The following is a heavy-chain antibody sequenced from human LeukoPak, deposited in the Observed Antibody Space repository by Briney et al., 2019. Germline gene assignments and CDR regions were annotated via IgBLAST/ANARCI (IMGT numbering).Heavy chain of an antibody. CDR3: ARKGVRDSSGLSGTFDY. J-gene: IGHJ4*02. Sequence: SETLSLTCTVSGGSISSGGYYWSWIRQHPGKGLEWIGYIYYSGSTYYNPSLKSRVTIPVDTSKNQFSLKLSSVTAADTAVYYCARKGVRDSSGLSGTFDYWGQGTLVTVSS. D-gene: IGHD3-22*01. V-gene: IGHV4-31*03. CDR2: IYYSGST. CDR1: GGSISSGGYY.